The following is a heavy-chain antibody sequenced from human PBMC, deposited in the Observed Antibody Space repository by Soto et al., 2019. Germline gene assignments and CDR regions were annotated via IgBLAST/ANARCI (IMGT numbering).Heavy chain of an antibody. D-gene: IGHD3-16*01. Sequence: GASVKVSCKASGYTFTRSGISWVRQAPGQGLEWLGWINPDNGNTGYAQKFQGRVTMTRNTSISTAYMELSSLRSEDTAVYYCAREKNLRGFDPWGQGTLVTVSS. CDR1: GYTFTRSG. V-gene: IGHV1-8*01. CDR3: AREKNLRGFDP. J-gene: IGHJ5*02. CDR2: INPDNGNT.